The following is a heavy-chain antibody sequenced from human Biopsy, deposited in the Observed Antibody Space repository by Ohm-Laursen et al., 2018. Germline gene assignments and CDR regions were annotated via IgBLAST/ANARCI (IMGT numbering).Heavy chain of an antibody. CDR3: ARDRGFFSDRTVPGYFDL. D-gene: IGHD3-3*01. V-gene: IGHV4-59*01. CDR1: GVSIRSYY. Sequence: TLSLTSSFSGVSIRSYYWSWLRQPPGKGLERIGYVSYTGSTDYNPSLQSRVTIPVDTSKNLFSLRLRSVTPADTAMYYCARDRGFFSDRTVPGYFDLWGRGTLVTVSS. J-gene: IGHJ2*01. CDR2: VSYTGST.